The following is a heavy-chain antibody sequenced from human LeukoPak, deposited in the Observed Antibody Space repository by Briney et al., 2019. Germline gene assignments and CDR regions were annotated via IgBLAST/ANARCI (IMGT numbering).Heavy chain of an antibody. V-gene: IGHV3-74*01. J-gene: IGHJ4*02. Sequence: GGSLRLSCALSGFTSSSYWMHWVRQVPGKGLVWVSRINDDGTYTVYADSVKGRFTISRDNAKNTLYLQMNSLRAEDTAVYYCAKDPYYDSSGYHDYWGQGTLVTVSS. CDR1: GFTSSSYW. D-gene: IGHD3-22*01. CDR3: AKDPYYDSSGYHDY. CDR2: INDDGTYT.